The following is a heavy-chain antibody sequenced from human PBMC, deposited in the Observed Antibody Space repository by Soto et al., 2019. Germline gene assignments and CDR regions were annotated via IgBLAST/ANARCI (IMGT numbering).Heavy chain of an antibody. D-gene: IGHD3-10*01. V-gene: IGHV1-8*02. J-gene: IGHJ6*02. Sequence: ASVKVSCKASGGTFSSYTISWVRQAPGQGLEWIGWMNPNSGNTGYAQKFQGRVTMTRSTSLRTAYIELSSLRSEDTAVYYCAAEPLGFRYYYGMDVWGQGTTVTVSS. CDR3: AAEPLGFRYYYGMDV. CDR1: GGTFSSYT. CDR2: MNPNSGNT.